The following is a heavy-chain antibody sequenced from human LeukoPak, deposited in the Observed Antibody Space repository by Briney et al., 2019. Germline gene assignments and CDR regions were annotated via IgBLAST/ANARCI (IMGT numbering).Heavy chain of an antibody. CDR3: ARADDSSGYSLDY. V-gene: IGHV1-69*04. D-gene: IGHD3-22*01. Sequence: GASVKVSCKASGGTFSSYAISWVRQAPGQGLEWMGRIIPILGIANYAQKFQGRVTITADKSTSTAYMELSSLRSEDTAVYYCARADDSSGYSLDYWGQGTLVTVSS. CDR2: IIPILGIA. J-gene: IGHJ4*02. CDR1: GGTFSSYA.